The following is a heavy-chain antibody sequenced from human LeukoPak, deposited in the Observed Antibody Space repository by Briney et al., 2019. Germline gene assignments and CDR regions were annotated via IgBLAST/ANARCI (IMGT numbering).Heavy chain of an antibody. V-gene: IGHV4-34*01. CDR2: INHSGST. J-gene: IGHJ4*02. Sequence: PSQTLSPTSALYAGSFSGYYCSWIRQPPRNGLDWIGEINHSGSTNYNPCLKSRSTISVATSKNQFSLKLSSLTAPTTPVYYCARLVGGYRYRNWGQGTLVTV. CDR1: AGSFSGYY. CDR3: ARLVGGYRYRN. D-gene: IGHD5-18*01.